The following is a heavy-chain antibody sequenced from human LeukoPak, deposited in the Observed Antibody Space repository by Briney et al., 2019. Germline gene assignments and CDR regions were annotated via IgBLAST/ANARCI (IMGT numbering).Heavy chain of an antibody. D-gene: IGHD2-2*02. CDR1: GFTFSSYA. J-gene: IGHJ4*02. V-gene: IGHV3-23*01. CDR3: AKDGLGYCSSTSCYKDY. CDR2: ISGSGGST. Sequence: GGSLRLSXAASGFTFSSYAMSWVRQAPGKGLEWVSAISGSGGSTYYADSVKGRFTISRDNSKNTLYLQMNSLRAEDTAVYYCAKDGLGYCSSTSCYKDYWGQGTLVTVSS.